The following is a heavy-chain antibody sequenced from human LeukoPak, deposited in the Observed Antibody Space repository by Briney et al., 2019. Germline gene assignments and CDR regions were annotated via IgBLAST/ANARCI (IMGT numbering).Heavy chain of an antibody. D-gene: IGHD1-26*01. V-gene: IGHV4-34*01. Sequence: SETLSLTCAVYGGSFSGYDWSWVRQPPGKGLEWSGEINHSGSTNYNPSLKRRVTISVDTSENQFSLKLSSVTAADTAVYYCAREYPKGGSYRFDPWGQGTLVTVSS. CDR3: AREYPKGGSYRFDP. CDR2: INHSGST. CDR1: GGSFSGYD. J-gene: IGHJ5*02.